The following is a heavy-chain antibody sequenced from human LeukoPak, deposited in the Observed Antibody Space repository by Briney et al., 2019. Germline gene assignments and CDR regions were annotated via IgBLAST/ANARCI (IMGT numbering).Heavy chain of an antibody. J-gene: IGHJ4*02. Sequence: ASVKVSCKASGYTFTGYYMHWVRQAPGQGLEWMGRINPNSGCTNYAQKFQGRVTMTRETSISTASMELRRPRSGDTAVYYCARSGFAVPFDYWGQGTLVTVSS. D-gene: IGHD2-21*01. CDR1: GYTFTGYY. V-gene: IGHV1-2*06. CDR3: ARSGFAVPFDY. CDR2: INPNSGCT.